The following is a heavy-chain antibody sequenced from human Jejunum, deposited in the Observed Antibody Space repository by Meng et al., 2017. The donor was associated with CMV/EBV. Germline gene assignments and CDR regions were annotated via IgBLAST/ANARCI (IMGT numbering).Heavy chain of an antibody. V-gene: IGHV4-59*01. Sequence: VSVASFSNYYWSWIRQPPGRGLEWIGFIFYPGSTNYNPSLESRVTMSVDTSKNQFSLKVNSVTTADTAVYYCARTDYYSYYGLDVWGQGTTVTVSS. CDR1: VASFSNYY. CDR3: ARTDYYSYYGLDV. CDR2: IFYPGST. J-gene: IGHJ6*02.